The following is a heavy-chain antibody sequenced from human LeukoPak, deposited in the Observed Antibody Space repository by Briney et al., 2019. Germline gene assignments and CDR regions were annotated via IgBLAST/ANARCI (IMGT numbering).Heavy chain of an antibody. D-gene: IGHD1-1*01. J-gene: IGHJ4*02. V-gene: IGHV4-39*01. CDR2: FYYSGST. CDR3: ARLWRAAIDY. CDR1: GASISSSSYY. Sequence: SETLSLTCSVVSGASISSSSYYWGWIRQPPGKGLEWIGSFYYSGSTYYNPSLKSRVTISADTSKNQFSLKLSSVTAADTAVYYCARLWRAAIDYGGQGTLVTVSS.